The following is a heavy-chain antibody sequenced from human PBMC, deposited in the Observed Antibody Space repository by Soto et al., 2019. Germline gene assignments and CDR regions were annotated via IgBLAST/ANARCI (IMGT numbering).Heavy chain of an antibody. CDR1: GDSVSSNSAA. J-gene: IGHJ6*02. CDR3: ARDMPPPPAYDILTGYSTNYGMDV. D-gene: IGHD3-9*01. Sequence: PSQTLSLTCAISGDSVSSNSAAWNWIRQSPSRVLEWLGRTYYRSKWYNDYAVSVKSRITINPDTSKNQFSLQLNSVTPEDTAVYYCARDMPPPPAYDILTGYSTNYGMDVWGQGTTVTVSS. CDR2: TYYRSKWYN. V-gene: IGHV6-1*01.